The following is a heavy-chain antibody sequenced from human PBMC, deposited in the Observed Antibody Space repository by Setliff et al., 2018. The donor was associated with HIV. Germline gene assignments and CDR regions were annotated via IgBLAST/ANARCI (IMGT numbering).Heavy chain of an antibody. V-gene: IGHV4-4*02. J-gene: IGHJ3*02. Sequence: LSLPCAVSGGSISSTNWWSWVRQPPGKGLEWIGEIYHSGSTNYKPSLKSRVTISVDKSKNQFSLKLSSVTAADTAVYYCARLTTGAAFDIWGQGTMVTVSS. D-gene: IGHD4-17*01. CDR3: ARLTTGAAFDI. CDR2: IYHSGST. CDR1: GGSISSTNW.